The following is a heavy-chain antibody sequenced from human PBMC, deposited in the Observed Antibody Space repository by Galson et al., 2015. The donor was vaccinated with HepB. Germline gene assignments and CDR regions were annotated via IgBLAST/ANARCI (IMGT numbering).Heavy chain of an antibody. CDR3: ARRVRACSGGTCYYFDY. D-gene: IGHD2-15*01. V-gene: IGHV5-51*01. CDR1: GYSCNTYW. Sequence: SGAEVKKPGEPLKISCHGSGYSCNTYWIAWVRQMPGKGLEWMGVIYPGDSDTRYGPSFQGKVTISADKSISTAYLQWSGLKASDPAMYYWARRVRACSGGTCYYFDYWGQGTLVTVSS. CDR2: IYPGDSDT. J-gene: IGHJ4*02.